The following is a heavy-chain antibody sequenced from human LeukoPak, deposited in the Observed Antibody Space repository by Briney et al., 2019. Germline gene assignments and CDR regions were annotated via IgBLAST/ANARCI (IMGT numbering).Heavy chain of an antibody. V-gene: IGHV3-30*02. CDR3: ATDWGGGNSPGGFDY. Sequence: PGGSLRLSCAASGFTFSSFHMHWVRQAPGKGLEWVAFIRYDGGEKSYGNSVKGRFTISRDNSKNTLYLQMNSLRAEDTAVYYCATDWGGGNSPGGFDYWGQGTLVTVSS. CDR2: IRYDGGEK. D-gene: IGHD4-23*01. J-gene: IGHJ4*02. CDR1: GFTFSSFH.